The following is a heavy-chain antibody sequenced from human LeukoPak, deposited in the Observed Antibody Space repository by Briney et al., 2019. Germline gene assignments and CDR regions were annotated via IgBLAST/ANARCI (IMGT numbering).Heavy chain of an antibody. J-gene: IGHJ4*02. CDR2: MNPNSGNA. V-gene: IGHV1-8*01. Sequence: ASVKVSFKTSGYTFPIYDINWVRQAPGQGLEWMGWMNPNSGNAGYAQKFQGRVTITRNTSITTAYMELSSLRSEDTAVYYCARGPKWSGSYYYFDYWGQGTLVTVSS. CDR3: ARGPKWSGSYYYFDY. CDR1: GYTFPIYD. D-gene: IGHD1-26*01.